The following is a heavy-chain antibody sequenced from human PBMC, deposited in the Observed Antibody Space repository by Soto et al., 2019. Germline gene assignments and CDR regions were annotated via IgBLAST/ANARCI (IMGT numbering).Heavy chain of an antibody. Sequence: QVQLVESGGGVVQPGRSLRLSCAASGFTFSSYAMHWVRQAPGKGLEWVAVISYDGSNKYYADSVKGRFTISRDNSKNTLYLQMNSLRAEDTAVYYCASKEAVDYWGQGTLVTVSS. V-gene: IGHV3-30-3*01. CDR2: ISYDGSNK. J-gene: IGHJ4*02. CDR1: GFTFSSYA. CDR3: ASKEAVDY.